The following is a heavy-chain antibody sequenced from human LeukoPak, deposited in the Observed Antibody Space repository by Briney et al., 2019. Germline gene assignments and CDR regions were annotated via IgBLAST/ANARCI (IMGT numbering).Heavy chain of an antibody. CDR3: ARMQLPPNYFDY. J-gene: IGHJ4*02. CDR1: GYSISSGYY. Sequence: SETLSLTCAVSGYSISSGYYWGWTRQPPGKGLEWIGSIYHSGSTYYNPSLKSRVTISVDTSKNQFSLNLSSVTAADTAVYYCARMQLPPNYFDYWGQGTLVTVSS. CDR2: IYHSGST. V-gene: IGHV4-38-2*01. D-gene: IGHD2-2*01.